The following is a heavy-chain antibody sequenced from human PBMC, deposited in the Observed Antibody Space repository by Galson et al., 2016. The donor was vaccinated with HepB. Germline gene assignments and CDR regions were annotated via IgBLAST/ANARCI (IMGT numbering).Heavy chain of an antibody. Sequence: SETLSLTCTVSGGSISTYYWSWIRQHPERGLEWIGHIFYTGISYYNPSLRSRVVLSVDTSRSQFSLIVRSVTAADTALYYCARDTSLGGFDSWGRGTLVTVSS. J-gene: IGHJ4*02. CDR3: ARDTSLGGFDS. CDR1: GGSISTYY. D-gene: IGHD3-16*01. V-gene: IGHV4-59*06. CDR2: IFYTGIS.